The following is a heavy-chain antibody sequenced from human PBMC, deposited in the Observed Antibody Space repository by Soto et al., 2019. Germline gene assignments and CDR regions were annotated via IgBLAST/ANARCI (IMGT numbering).Heavy chain of an antibody. CDR2: IQNSGIT. Sequence: PSETLSLTCTVSGGSISGGSYYWSWVRQHPGKGLEWIGYIQNSGITYYNPSLQSRVSILVDTTKNQFSLNLSSVTAADTAIYYCARGGSYYYYWGQGTLVTVSS. CDR3: ARGGSYYYY. V-gene: IGHV4-31*03. CDR1: GGSISGGSYY. J-gene: IGHJ4*02. D-gene: IGHD1-26*01.